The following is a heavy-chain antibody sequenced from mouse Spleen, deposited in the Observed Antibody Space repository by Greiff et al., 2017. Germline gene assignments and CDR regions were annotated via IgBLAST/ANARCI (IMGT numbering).Heavy chain of an antibody. Sequence: QVPLKECGPGILQPSQTLRLPCSFSGFSLRTFGMGVGWIRQPSGKGLEWLAPIWWADDKYYNPALKSRLTISKDTSKNQVFLKIANVDTADTATYYCARIVRKDAMDYWGQGTAVTVSS. J-gene: IGHJ4*01. V-gene: IGHV8-8*01. CDR3: ARIVRKDAMDY. D-gene: IGHD1-1*01. CDR2: IWWADDK. CDR1: GFSLRTFGMG.